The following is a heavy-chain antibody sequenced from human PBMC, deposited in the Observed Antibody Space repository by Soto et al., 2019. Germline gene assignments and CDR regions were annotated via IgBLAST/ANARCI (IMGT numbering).Heavy chain of an antibody. CDR1: GDSVSSDITS. V-gene: IGHV6-1*01. Sequence: QGQLQQSGPGLVKPSQTLSLTCAISGDSVSSDITSWNWIRQSPSRGLEWLGRTYYRSKWFHDYAASVKSRITINPDTSKNQFSLELNSMTPEDTAVYYCARGNALDVWGQGTVVRLF. CDR3: ARGNALDV. J-gene: IGHJ3*01. D-gene: IGHD3-10*01. CDR2: TYYRSKWFH.